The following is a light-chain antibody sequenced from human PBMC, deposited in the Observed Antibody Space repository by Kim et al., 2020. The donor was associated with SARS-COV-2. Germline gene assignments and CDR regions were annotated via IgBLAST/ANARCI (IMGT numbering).Light chain of an antibody. J-gene: IGKJ2*01. CDR2: GAS. CDR3: QQYNNWPYT. Sequence: EIVMKQSPATLSVSPGERATLSCRVSQSVSNNLAWYQQKPGQAPRLLIYGASTRATGIPARFSGSGSGTEFTLTISSLQSEDFAVYYCQQYNNWPYTFGQGTKLEI. V-gene: IGKV3-15*01. CDR1: QSVSNN.